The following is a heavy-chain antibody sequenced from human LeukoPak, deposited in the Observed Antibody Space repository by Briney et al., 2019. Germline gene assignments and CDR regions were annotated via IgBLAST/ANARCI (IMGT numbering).Heavy chain of an antibody. J-gene: IGHJ4*02. V-gene: IGHV4-59*08. CDR2: FHYSGST. D-gene: IGHD2-15*01. CDR3: ARHHDGGPKLRLDF. CDR1: GASVSNYY. Sequence: SETLSLTCRVSGASVSNYYWSWIRQSPGKGLEWIGFFHYSGSTNYNPPLNSRVTTSIDTSMNQLSLTQVSVTAADTAVYFCARHHDGGPKLRLDFWGLGVLVTVSS.